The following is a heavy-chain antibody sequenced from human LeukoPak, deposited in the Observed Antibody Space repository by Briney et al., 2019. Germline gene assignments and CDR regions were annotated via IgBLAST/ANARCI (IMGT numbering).Heavy chain of an antibody. CDR3: ARDSSYDILTGYTHYNWFDP. J-gene: IGHJ5*02. D-gene: IGHD3-9*01. CDR2: IILIFGTA. V-gene: IGHV1-69*05. Sequence: ASVKVSCKASGGTFSSYAISWVRQAPGQGLEWMGGIILIFGTANYAQKFQGRVTITTDESTSTAYMELSSLRSEDTAVYYCARDSSYDILTGYTHYNWFDPWGQGTLVTVSS. CDR1: GGTFSSYA.